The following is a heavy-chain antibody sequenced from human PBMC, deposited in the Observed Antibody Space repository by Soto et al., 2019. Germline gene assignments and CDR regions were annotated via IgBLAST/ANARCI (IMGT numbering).Heavy chain of an antibody. CDR2: MNPNSGNT. CDR3: ARGQVMRRLKRRDYYMDV. CDR1: GYTITSCD. J-gene: IGHJ6*03. D-gene: IGHD2-8*01. Sequence: GASVKVSCKACGYTITSCDRNWVRQDTGQGLEWMGWMNPNSGNTGYAQKFQGRVTMTRNTSISTAYMELSSLRSEDTAVYYCARGQVMRRLKRRDYYMDVWGKGTTVTVSS. V-gene: IGHV1-8*01.